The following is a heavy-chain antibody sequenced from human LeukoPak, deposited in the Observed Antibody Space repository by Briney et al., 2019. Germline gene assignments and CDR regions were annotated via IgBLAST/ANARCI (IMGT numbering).Heavy chain of an antibody. CDR3: AKIVVSGTWYFDL. Sequence: PGGSLRLSCAASGFTFSNYAMSWVRQAPGKGLEWVSSISGTGGNTYYADSVKGRFTISRDNSKSTLSLQMNSLRAEDTAVYYCAKIVVSGTWYFDLWGRGTLVTVSS. D-gene: IGHD6-19*01. J-gene: IGHJ2*01. CDR2: ISGTGGNT. CDR1: GFTFSNYA. V-gene: IGHV3-23*01.